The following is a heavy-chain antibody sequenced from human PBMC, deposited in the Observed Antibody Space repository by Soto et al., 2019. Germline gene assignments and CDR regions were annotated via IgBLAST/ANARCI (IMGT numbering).Heavy chain of an antibody. D-gene: IGHD3-3*01. CDR2: IDSSGTIR. Sequence: QVQLVESGGALVKPGGSLRLSCAGSGFTFSDYYINWIRQAPGKGLEWISYIDSSGTIRYYADSVRGRFTISRDNARNSVYSQMSSTRAEDTAVYYCATLTIFGVVTDVWGQGTTVTVS. J-gene: IGHJ6*02. V-gene: IGHV3-11*01. CDR3: ATLTIFGVVTDV. CDR1: GFTFSDYY.